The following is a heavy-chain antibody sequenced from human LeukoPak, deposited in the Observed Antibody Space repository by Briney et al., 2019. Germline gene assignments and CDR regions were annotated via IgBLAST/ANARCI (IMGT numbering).Heavy chain of an antibody. CDR3: ARTGYSGYEPQRGLDP. CDR1: GDSISSGYY. D-gene: IGHD5-12*01. CDR2: VYQSGST. J-gene: IGHJ5*02. Sequence: SETLSLTCAVSGDSISSGYYWGWIRQPPGKGLEWIGSVYQSGSTYYNPSLKSRVTISLDTSKNQFSLKLSSVTAADTAVYYCARTGYSGYEPQRGLDPWGQGNLVTVSS. V-gene: IGHV4-38-2*01.